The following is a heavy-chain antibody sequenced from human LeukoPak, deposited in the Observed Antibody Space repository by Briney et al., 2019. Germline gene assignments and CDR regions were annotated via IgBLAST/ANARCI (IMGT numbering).Heavy chain of an antibody. V-gene: IGHV3-23*01. CDR2: ISGSDDGT. CDR3: AKRGPIYSSTPGNYFDY. D-gene: IGHD3-10*01. Sequence: GGSLRLSCAASGFTFSSHAMTWVRQAPGKGLEWVSTISGSDDGTYYADSVRGRFTISRDNSKNTLYLQMKALRDEDTATYYCAKRGPIYSSTPGNYFDYWGQGTLVTVSS. J-gene: IGHJ4*02. CDR1: GFTFSSHA.